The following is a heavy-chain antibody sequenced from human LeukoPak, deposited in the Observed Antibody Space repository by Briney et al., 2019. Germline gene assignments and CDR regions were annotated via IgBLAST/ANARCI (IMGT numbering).Heavy chain of an antibody. D-gene: IGHD3-10*01. V-gene: IGHV4-34*01. J-gene: IGHJ4*02. CDR2: INHRRST. Sequence: SETLSLTCAVYGGSFSGYYWSWIRQPPGKGLEWIGEINHRRSTNYNPSLKSRVTMSVDTSKNQFSLKLSSVTAADTAVYYCARHTGYYYGSGSYYPHPPRDWGQGTLVTVSS. CDR1: GGSFSGYY. CDR3: ARHTGYYYGSGSYYPHPPRD.